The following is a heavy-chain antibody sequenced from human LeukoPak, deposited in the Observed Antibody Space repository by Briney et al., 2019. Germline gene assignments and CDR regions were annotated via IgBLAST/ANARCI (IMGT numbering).Heavy chain of an antibody. CDR1: GYTFTSYA. V-gene: IGHV1-69*13. D-gene: IGHD3-9*01. CDR2: IIPIFGTA. CDR3: ACGSLVTYFDY. J-gene: IGHJ4*02. Sequence: GASVKVSCKASGYTFTSYAMNWVRQAPGQGLEWMGGIIPIFGTANYAQKFQGRVTITADESASTAYMELSSLRSEDTAVYYCACGSLVTYFDYWGQGTLVTVSS.